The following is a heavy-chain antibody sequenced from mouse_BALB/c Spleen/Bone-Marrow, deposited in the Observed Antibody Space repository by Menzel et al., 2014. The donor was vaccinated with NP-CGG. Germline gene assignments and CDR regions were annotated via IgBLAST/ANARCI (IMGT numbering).Heavy chain of an antibody. D-gene: IGHD2-10*02. J-gene: IGHJ4*01. CDR2: IWSDGNT. CDR3: ARNPYGNYATDY. Sequence: VQLQQSGPGLVAPSQSLSITCTVSGFSLTNYGVHWVRQPPGKGLEWLVVIWSDGNTTYNSALKSRLSISKDNSKSQVFLKMNSLQTDDTAMYYCARNPYGNYATDYWGQGTSVTVSS. V-gene: IGHV2-6*02. CDR1: GFSLTNYG.